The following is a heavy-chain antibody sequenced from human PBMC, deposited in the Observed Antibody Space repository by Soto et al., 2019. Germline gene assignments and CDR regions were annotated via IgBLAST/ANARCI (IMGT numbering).Heavy chain of an antibody. J-gene: IGHJ5*02. CDR2: IIPIFGTA. D-gene: IGHD3-10*01. V-gene: IGHV1-69*13. Sequence: ASVKVSCKASGGTFSSYAISWVRQAPGQGLEWMGGIIPIFGTANYARKFQGRVTITADESTSTAYMELSSLRSEDTAVYYCAREEGITMVRGVMKDLFDPWGQGTLVTVSS. CDR1: GGTFSSYA. CDR3: AREEGITMVRGVMKDLFDP.